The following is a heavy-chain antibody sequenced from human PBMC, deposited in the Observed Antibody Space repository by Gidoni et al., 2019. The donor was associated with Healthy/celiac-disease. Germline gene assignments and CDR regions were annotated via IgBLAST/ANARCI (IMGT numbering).Heavy chain of an antibody. Sequence: GESGGGLVQPGGSLKLSCAASGFTFSGSAMHWVRQASGKGLEWVGRTRSKANSYATAYAASVKGRFTISRDDSKNTAYLQMNSLKTEDTAVYYCTGETSIAAAGQLFYYYYYGMDVWGQGTTVTVSS. CDR3: TGETSIAAAGQLFYYYYYGMDV. CDR1: GFTFSGSA. D-gene: IGHD6-13*01. V-gene: IGHV3-73*02. CDR2: TRSKANSYAT. J-gene: IGHJ6*02.